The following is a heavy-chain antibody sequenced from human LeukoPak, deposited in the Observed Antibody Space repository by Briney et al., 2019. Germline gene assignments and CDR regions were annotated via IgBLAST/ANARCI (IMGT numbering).Heavy chain of an antibody. CDR1: GYTFINHG. CDR3: ARDFGVRGVRVNWFDP. J-gene: IGHJ5*02. D-gene: IGHD3-10*01. V-gene: IGHV1-69*06. Sequence: ASVKVSCKASGYTFINHGISWVRQAPGQGLEWMGGIIPIFGTANYAQKFQGRVTITADKSTTAYMELSSLRSEDTAVYYCARDFGVRGVRVNWFDPWGQGTLVTVSS. CDR2: IIPIFGTA.